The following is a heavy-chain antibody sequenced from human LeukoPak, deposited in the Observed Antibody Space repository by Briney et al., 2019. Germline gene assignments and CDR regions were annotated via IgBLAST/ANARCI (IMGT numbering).Heavy chain of an antibody. CDR1: GGSFSGYY. J-gene: IGHJ5*02. CDR2: IDHSGST. D-gene: IGHD2-2*02. V-gene: IGHV4-34*01. CDR3: ARGSWRAKVVVVPAAIRGVWFDP. Sequence: SETLSLTCAVYGGSFSGYYWSWIRQPPGKGLEWIGEIDHSGSTNYNPSLKSRVTISVDTSKNQFSLKLSSVTAADTAVYYCARGSWRAKVVVVPAAIRGVWFDPWGQGTLVTVSS.